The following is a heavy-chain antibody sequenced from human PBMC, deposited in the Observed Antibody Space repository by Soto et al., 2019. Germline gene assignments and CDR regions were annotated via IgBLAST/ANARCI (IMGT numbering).Heavy chain of an antibody. CDR2: INHSGSP. V-gene: IGHV4-34*02. CDR3: ATFPPEGRTATSRGDDAFDF. D-gene: IGHD3-10*01. Sequence: QLHLEQRGAGLLKPSETLSLTCDVYGGSFSGYYWSWIRQAPGKGLEWIVEINHSGSPNYNPSLQRRVSVSVDTSKTHFSLQLSSVTAADPAMYYCATFPPEGRTATSRGDDAFDFWGQGTLVTVSS. CDR1: GGSFSGYY. J-gene: IGHJ3*01.